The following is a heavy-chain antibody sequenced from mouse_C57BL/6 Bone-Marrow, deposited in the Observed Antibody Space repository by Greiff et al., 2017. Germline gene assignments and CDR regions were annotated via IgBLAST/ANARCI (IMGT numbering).Heavy chain of an antibody. Sequence: QVQLQQSGAELVRPGTSVKMSCKASGYTFTNYWIGWAKQRPGHGLEWIGDIYPGGGYTNYNEKFKGEATLTADKSSSTASMQFSSLTSEDSAIYCCARDGSYDDAMDYWGPGTSVTVSS. J-gene: IGHJ4*01. V-gene: IGHV1-63*01. CDR2: IYPGGGYT. CDR3: ARDGSYDDAMDY. D-gene: IGHD2-12*01. CDR1: GYTFTNYW.